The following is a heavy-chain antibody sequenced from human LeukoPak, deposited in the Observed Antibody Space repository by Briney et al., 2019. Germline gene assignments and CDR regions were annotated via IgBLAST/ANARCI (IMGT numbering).Heavy chain of an antibody. J-gene: IGHJ4*02. CDR3: ARGPERVWTMMGTTRRYFDY. D-gene: IGHD1-14*01. CDR1: GGSFSGYY. Sequence: PSETLSLTCAVYGGSFSGYYWSWIRQPPGKGLEWIGEINHSGSTTYNPSLKSRVTISVDTYKNHFSLKLIYMAAAAAAVAYSARGPERVWTMMGTTRRYFDYWGPGTLVTVSS. V-gene: IGHV4-34*01. CDR2: INHSGST.